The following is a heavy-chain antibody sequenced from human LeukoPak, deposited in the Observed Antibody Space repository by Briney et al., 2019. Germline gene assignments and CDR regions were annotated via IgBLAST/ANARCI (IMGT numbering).Heavy chain of an antibody. Sequence: ASAKVSCKVSGYTITELSMHWLRQATGKGREGWGGFDPEDGETIYAQKFQGRVTMTEDTSTDTAYMELSSLRSEDTAVYYCATFGVAQYCSSTSCYLSGGYWGQGTLVTVSS. CDR2: FDPEDGET. CDR3: ATFGVAQYCSSTSCYLSGGY. D-gene: IGHD2-2*01. CDR1: GYTITELS. V-gene: IGHV1-24*01. J-gene: IGHJ4*02.